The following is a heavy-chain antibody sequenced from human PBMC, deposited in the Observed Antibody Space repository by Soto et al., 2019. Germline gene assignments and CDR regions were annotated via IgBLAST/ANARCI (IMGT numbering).Heavy chain of an antibody. CDR1: GGTFSSYT. Sequence: QVQLVQSGAEVKKPGSSVKVSCKASGGTFSSYTISWVRQAPGQGLEWMGRIIPILGIANNAQKSQGRVTITADKSTGTAYMELSSLRSEDTAVYYCARDRVAAGPRGWFDPWGQGTLVTVAS. J-gene: IGHJ5*02. CDR3: ARDRVAAGPRGWFDP. V-gene: IGHV1-69*08. CDR2: IIPILGIA. D-gene: IGHD6-6*01.